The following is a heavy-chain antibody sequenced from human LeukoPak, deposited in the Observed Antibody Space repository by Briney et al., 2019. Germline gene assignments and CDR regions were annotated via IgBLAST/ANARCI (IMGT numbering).Heavy chain of an antibody. V-gene: IGHV1-18*01. CDR3: ARPAKGAYYYHYMDA. Sequence: ASVKVSCKASGNSLPTYGITWVRQAPGQGLEWMGWISTYNGNTQYGQNFQGRVSMTRDTSTNTAYLELRGLRSNDTAVYFCARPAKGAYYYHYMDAWGKGTTVTVSS. CDR1: GNSLPTYG. CDR2: ISTYNGNT. D-gene: IGHD2-2*01. J-gene: IGHJ6*03.